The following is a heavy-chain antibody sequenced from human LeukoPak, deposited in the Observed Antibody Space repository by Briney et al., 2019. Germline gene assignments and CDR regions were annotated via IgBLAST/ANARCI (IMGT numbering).Heavy chain of an antibody. Sequence: PGGSLRLSCVFSGFDLSDYYMSWIRQAPGKGLEWISYISSSGGNIYFADSVKGRFTMSRDNARGSLYLQMNSLRADDTAIYYCARRRDYFDYWGQGTLVTVSS. V-gene: IGHV3-11*01. CDR3: ARRRDYFDY. J-gene: IGHJ4*02. CDR2: ISSSGGNI. CDR1: GFDLSDYY.